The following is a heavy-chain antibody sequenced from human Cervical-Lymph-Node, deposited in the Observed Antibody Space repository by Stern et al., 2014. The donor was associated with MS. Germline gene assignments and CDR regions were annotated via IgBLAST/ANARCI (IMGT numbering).Heavy chain of an antibody. CDR2: ISRSCSSI. CDR1: GFIFSDYY. CDR3: ARGDRAVTGAIDY. Sequence: VQLVESGGGLVQPGGSLRLSCAASGFIFSDYYMSWIRRAPGKGLEWVSYISRSCSSIFYADSEKGRFTISRDNAENAMYLQMNSLRAEDTDVYYCARGDRAVTGAIDYWGQGTLVTVSS. V-gene: IGHV3-11*01. J-gene: IGHJ4*02. D-gene: IGHD6-19*01.